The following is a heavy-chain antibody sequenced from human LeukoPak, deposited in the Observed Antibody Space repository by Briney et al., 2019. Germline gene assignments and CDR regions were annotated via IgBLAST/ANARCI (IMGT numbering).Heavy chain of an antibody. D-gene: IGHD6-6*01. Sequence: GGSLRLSCAASQFTFSSFAMNWFRQTPGKGLEWVSSISPSADTTYSADSVKGRFIISRDNSKNSFYLQMNSLGAEDTAIYYCVKASSSGLEHFHSWGAGTLVTVSS. CDR3: VKASSSGLEHFHS. CDR2: ISPSADTT. V-gene: IGHV3-23*01. CDR1: QFTFSSFA. J-gene: IGHJ4*02.